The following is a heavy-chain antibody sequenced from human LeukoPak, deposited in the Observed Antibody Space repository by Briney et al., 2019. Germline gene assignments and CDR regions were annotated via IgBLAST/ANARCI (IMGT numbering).Heavy chain of an antibody. D-gene: IGHD3-10*01. CDR2: ISSSSSYI. CDR3: ARDSIVYYGSGSYPYYFDY. CDR1: GFTFSSYS. J-gene: IGHJ4*02. Sequence: AGGSPRLSCAASGFTFSSYSMNCVRQAPGKGLEWVSSISSSSSYIFYADSGKGRFTISRGNAKNSLYLQMNSLRAEDTAVYYCARDSIVYYGSGSYPYYFDYWGQGTLVTVSS. V-gene: IGHV3-21*01.